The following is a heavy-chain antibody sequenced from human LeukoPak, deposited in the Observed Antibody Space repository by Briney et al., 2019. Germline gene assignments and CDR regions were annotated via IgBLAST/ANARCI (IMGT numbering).Heavy chain of an antibody. Sequence: SETLSLTCTVSGGSISSSSYYWGWIRQPPGKGLEWIGSIYYSGSTYYNPSLKSRVTISVDTSKNQFSLKLSSVTAPDTAVYYCARRRYDSSGYLTAFDIWGQGTMVTVSS. CDR1: GGSISSSSYY. V-gene: IGHV4-39*01. J-gene: IGHJ3*02. CDR2: IYYSGST. CDR3: ARRRYDSSGYLTAFDI. D-gene: IGHD3-22*01.